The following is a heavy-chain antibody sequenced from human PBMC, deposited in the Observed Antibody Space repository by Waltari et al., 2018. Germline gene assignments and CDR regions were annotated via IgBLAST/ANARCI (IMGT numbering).Heavy chain of an antibody. Sequence: QVQLVQSGAEVKKPGASVKVSCKVSGYTLTELSMHWVRQAPGKGLGWMGGFEPEDGETIYAQKFQGRVTRTEDTSTDTAYMELSSLRSEDTAVYYCATVREPGIAVAGRGHNWFDPWGQGTLVTVSS. V-gene: IGHV1-24*01. CDR2: FEPEDGET. J-gene: IGHJ5*02. D-gene: IGHD6-19*01. CDR1: GYTLTELS. CDR3: ATVREPGIAVAGRGHNWFDP.